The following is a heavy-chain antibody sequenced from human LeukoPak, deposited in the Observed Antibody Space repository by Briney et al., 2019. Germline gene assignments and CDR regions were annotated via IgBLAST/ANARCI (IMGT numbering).Heavy chain of an antibody. D-gene: IGHD3-9*01. Sequence: PGGSLRLSCAASGFTFSSYAMSWVRQAPGKGLEWVAGISAGGGSTYYADSAKGRFTISRDNSKNMLYLQLNSLRAEDTAVYYCAKGDPPTYYDILTGQDYWGQGTLVTVSS. CDR3: AKGDPPTYYDILTGQDY. CDR2: ISAGGGST. J-gene: IGHJ4*02. CDR1: GFTFSSYA. V-gene: IGHV3-23*01.